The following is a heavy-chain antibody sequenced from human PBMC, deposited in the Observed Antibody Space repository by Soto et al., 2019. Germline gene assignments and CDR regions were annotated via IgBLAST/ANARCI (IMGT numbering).Heavy chain of an antibody. CDR3: ASTYSTSWYWFDP. Sequence: QVTVKESGPVLVKPTETLTLTCTVSGFSLSNAGLGVSWIRQPPGKALEWLAHIFSNDEKSYSTSLKSRLTISQYSXKSQVVLIMTNMDPVDTATYYCASTYSTSWYWFDPWGQGTLVTVSS. CDR2: IFSNDEK. D-gene: IGHD6-13*01. J-gene: IGHJ5*02. V-gene: IGHV2-26*04. CDR1: GFSLSNAGLG.